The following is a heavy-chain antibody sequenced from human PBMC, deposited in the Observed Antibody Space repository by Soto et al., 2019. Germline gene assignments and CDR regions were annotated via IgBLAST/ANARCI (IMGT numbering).Heavy chain of an antibody. V-gene: IGHV3-23*01. CDR3: AKTDIVVVLTAAGVANYFAY. CDR1: GFTFSNYA. CDR2: ISGSDGRT. Sequence: PGGSLRLSCAASGFTFSNYAMSWVRQAPGKGLEWVSGISGSDGRTYYADSVRGRFIISRDNSKNMLYLQVNRLRAEDTAVYYCAKTDIVVVLTAAGVANYFAYWGQGTRVTVSS. J-gene: IGHJ4*02. D-gene: IGHD2-15*01.